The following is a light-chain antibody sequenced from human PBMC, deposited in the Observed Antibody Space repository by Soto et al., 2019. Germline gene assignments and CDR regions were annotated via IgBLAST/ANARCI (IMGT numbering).Light chain of an antibody. CDR2: GAS. Sequence: EIVMTHSPATLSVSPGERATLSCRASQSVSNNLAWYQQKPGQAPRLLIYGASTRATAIPARFSGSGSGTEFTLKISRLEPEDSAVYDCQQFNGWPRTVGQGTKGDIK. CDR1: QSVSNN. CDR3: QQFNGWPRT. V-gene: IGKV3-15*01. J-gene: IGKJ1*01.